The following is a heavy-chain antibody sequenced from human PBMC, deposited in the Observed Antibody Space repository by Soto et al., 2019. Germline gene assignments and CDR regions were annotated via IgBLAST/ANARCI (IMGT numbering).Heavy chain of an antibody. CDR3: ASVNNSRGYYYYGMDV. CDR1: GGSISSYY. CDR2: IYTSGST. Sequence: SLTCTVSGGSISSYYWSWIRQPAGKGLEWIGRIYTSGSTNYNPSLKSRVTMSVDTSKNQFSLKLSSVTAADTAVYYCASVNNSRGYYYYGMDVWGQGTTVTVSS. D-gene: IGHD3-22*01. J-gene: IGHJ6*02. V-gene: IGHV4-4*07.